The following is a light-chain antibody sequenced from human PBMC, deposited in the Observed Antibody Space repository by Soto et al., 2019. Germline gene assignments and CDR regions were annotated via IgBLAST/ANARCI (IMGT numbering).Light chain of an antibody. CDR1: QSMTSW. CDR3: QQYNSYPFT. CDR2: KAS. V-gene: IGKV1-5*03. Sequence: DIQMTQSPSTLSASVGDRVTITCRASQSMTSWLAWYQQKPGKAPTLLIYKASSLESEVPSRFSGSGSGTEFTLTISSLQPDDFATYYCQQYNSYPFTFGPGTKVDIK. J-gene: IGKJ3*01.